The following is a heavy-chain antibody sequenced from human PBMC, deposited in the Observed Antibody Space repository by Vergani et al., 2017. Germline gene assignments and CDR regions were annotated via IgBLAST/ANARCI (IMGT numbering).Heavy chain of an antibody. D-gene: IGHD3-22*01. CDR3: ARSSGYYSYYLDS. V-gene: IGHV4-34*01. CDR1: GWSFNDYW. CDR2: IRHDGIT. Sequence: QAQLQQWGAGLLKPSETLSLTCAIYGWSFNDYWWTWIRQPPGKGLEWMGEIRHDGITNYSPSLKSRVTISIDTSTHQFSLNRRAVTAADTAVYYCARSSGYYSYYLDSGGQGTLVTVS. J-gene: IGHJ4*02.